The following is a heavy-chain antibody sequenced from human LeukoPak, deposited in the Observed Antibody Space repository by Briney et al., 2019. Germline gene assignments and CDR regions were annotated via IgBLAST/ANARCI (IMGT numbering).Heavy chain of an antibody. J-gene: IGHJ4*02. Sequence: ASVTVSCKASGGTFSSYAIGWVRQAPGQGLEWMGGIIPIFGTANYAQKFQGRVTITADESTSTAYMELSSLRSEDTAVYYCARDASGSYYLFDYWGQGTLVTVSS. V-gene: IGHV1-69*13. CDR1: GGTFSSYA. CDR3: ARDASGSYYLFDY. CDR2: IIPIFGTA. D-gene: IGHD1-26*01.